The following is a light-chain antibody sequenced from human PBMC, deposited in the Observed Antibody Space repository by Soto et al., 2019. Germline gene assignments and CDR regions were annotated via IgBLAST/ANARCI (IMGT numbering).Light chain of an antibody. CDR1: QGVINS. J-gene: IGKJ3*01. V-gene: IGKV3-11*01. Sequence: ETVLAQSPATLFLSTGERPILSFRASQGVINSLASYLQNPGQAPRLLIYDASNRATGVPARFSGSGSGTDFTLTITSLEPDDFAVYYCQQRYTWPSFGPGTKVAIK. CDR3: QQRYTWPS. CDR2: DAS.